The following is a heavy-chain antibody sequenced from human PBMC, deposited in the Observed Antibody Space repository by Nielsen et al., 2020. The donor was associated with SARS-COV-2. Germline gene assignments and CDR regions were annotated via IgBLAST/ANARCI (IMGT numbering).Heavy chain of an antibody. CDR2: INDSGST. Sequence: SETLSLTCAVYGGSFSGYSWSWIRQPPGKGLEWIGEINDSGSTKYNPSLKSRVSISVDTSKNQFSLKLNSATAADTAVYYCASFGYSYGPAIDYWGQGTLVTVSS. CDR1: GGSFSGYS. D-gene: IGHD5-18*01. CDR3: ASFGYSYGPAIDY. J-gene: IGHJ4*02. V-gene: IGHV4-34*01.